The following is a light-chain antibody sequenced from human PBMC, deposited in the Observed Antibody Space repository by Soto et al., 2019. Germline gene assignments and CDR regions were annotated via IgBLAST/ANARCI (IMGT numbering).Light chain of an antibody. CDR2: EVS. CDR3: SSYAGSYV. V-gene: IGLV2-8*01. J-gene: IGLJ1*01. CDR1: SSDVGGYNY. Sequence: QAVVTQPPSASGSPGQSVTISCTGTSSDVGGYNYVSWYQQHPGKAPKLMIYEVSKRPSGVPDRFSGSKSGNTASLTVSGLQAEDEADYYCSSYAGSYVFGTGTKVTVL.